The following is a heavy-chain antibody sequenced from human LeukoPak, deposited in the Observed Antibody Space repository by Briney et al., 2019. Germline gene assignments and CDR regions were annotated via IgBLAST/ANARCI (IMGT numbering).Heavy chain of an antibody. Sequence: SETLSLTCTVSGGSVSSGSYYWSWIRQPPGKGLEWIGYIYYSGSTNYNPSLKSRVTISVDTSMNQFSLKLSSVTAADTAVYYCARAGDYYGSGSYSAPFGYWGQGTLVTVSS. CDR3: ARAGDYYGSGSYSAPFGY. D-gene: IGHD3-10*01. CDR1: GGSVSSGSYY. CDR2: IYYSGST. J-gene: IGHJ4*02. V-gene: IGHV4-61*01.